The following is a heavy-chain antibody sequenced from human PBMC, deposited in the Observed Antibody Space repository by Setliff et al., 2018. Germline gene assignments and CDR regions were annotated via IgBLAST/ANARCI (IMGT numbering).Heavy chain of an antibody. J-gene: IGHJ4*02. CDR2: ISHSGSA. V-gene: IGHV4-38-2*02. CDR1: GYSIRSGNY. D-gene: IGHD4-17*01. CDR3: GRDPHTPTVTTRGDY. Sequence: KTSETLSLTCAVSGYSIRSGNYWGWIRQPPGKGLEWIGSISHSGSAYYNPSLKSRVSISVDKSKNQVSLKLNSVTAADTAVYYCGRDPHTPTVTTRGDYWGQGTLVTVSS.